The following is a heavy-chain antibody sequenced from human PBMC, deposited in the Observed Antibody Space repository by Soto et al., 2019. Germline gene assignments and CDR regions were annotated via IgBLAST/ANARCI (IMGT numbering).Heavy chain of an antibody. D-gene: IGHD2-15*01. CDR2: MNPNSGNT. Sequence: ASVKVSCKASGYTFTSYDINWVRQATGQGLEWMGWMNPNSGNTGYAQKFQGRVTMTRNTSISTAYMELSSLRSEDTAVYYCARGRVVVAATTNYYYYYMDVWGKGTTVTVSS. V-gene: IGHV1-8*01. J-gene: IGHJ6*03. CDR3: ARGRVVVAATTNYYYYYMDV. CDR1: GYTFTSYD.